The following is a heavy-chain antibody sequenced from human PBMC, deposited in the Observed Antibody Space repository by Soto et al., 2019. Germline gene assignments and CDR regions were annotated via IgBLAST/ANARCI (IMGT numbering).Heavy chain of an antibody. J-gene: IGHJ4*02. Sequence: EVQLVESGGGLVQPGGSLRLSCAASGFTISNYDMHWVRQVTGKGLEWVSTIGTAGDTYYPGSVKGRFTISRENAKNSLYLQMNSLRAEDTAVYYCARGRLISLYYFDYWGQGTLVTVSS. CDR2: IGTAGDT. V-gene: IGHV3-13*01. CDR3: ARGRLISLYYFDY. CDR1: GFTISNYD. D-gene: IGHD2-15*01.